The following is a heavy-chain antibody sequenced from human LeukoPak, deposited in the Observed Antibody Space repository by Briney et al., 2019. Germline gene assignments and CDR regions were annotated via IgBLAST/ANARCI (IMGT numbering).Heavy chain of an antibody. D-gene: IGHD2-2*01. CDR3: ARHITAANSNDGFDI. CDR1: GYIFTGYW. CDR2: IYPADSDT. Sequence: GESLKISCKGSGYIFTGYWIGWVRQMPGKGLEWIGIIYPADSDTRYSPSFQGQVTISADRSTSTAYLQWSSLKASDTAIYYCARHITAANSNDGFDIWGQGTMVTVSS. V-gene: IGHV5-51*01. J-gene: IGHJ3*02.